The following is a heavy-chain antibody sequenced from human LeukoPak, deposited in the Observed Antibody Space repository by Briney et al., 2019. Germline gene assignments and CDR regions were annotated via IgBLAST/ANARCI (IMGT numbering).Heavy chain of an antibody. CDR1: GGSINTYY. V-gene: IGHV4-59*08. J-gene: IGHJ4*02. CDR2: IYSSGST. CDR3: ARQYGSYNPFDH. Sequence: PSETLSLTCTVSGGSINTYYWSWIRQTPGKGLEWIGYIYSSGSTKYNPSLKSRVSISVDTSKNQFSLKLSSVTAADTALYYCARQYGSYNPFDHWGQGTLVTVSS. D-gene: IGHD3-10*01.